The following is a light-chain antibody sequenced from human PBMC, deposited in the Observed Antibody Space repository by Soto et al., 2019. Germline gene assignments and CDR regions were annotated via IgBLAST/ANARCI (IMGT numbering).Light chain of an antibody. CDR1: QGISNS. V-gene: IGKV1-9*01. Sequence: IQLTQSPSSLSASIGDRVTITCRASQGISNSLAWYQQKPGKAPKLLIYIASTLQSGVPPRFSGSGFGTDSTLTISSLQPEDFATYYCQQLDSHPLTFGQGTRLEIK. J-gene: IGKJ5*01. CDR3: QQLDSHPLT. CDR2: IAS.